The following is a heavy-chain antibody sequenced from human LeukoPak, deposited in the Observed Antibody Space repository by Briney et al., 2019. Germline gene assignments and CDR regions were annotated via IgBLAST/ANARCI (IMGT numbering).Heavy chain of an antibody. V-gene: IGHV3-23*01. CDR2: SGSGGST. CDR3: AHPTEYSSSWYGNWFDP. J-gene: IGHJ5*02. D-gene: IGHD6-13*01. Sequence: PGGSLRLSCAASGFTFSSYAMSWVRQAPGKGLEWVSASGSGGSTYYADSLKGRFTISRDNSKNTLYLQMNSLRAEDTAVYYCAHPTEYSSSWYGNWFDPWGQGTLVTVSS. CDR1: GFTFSSYA.